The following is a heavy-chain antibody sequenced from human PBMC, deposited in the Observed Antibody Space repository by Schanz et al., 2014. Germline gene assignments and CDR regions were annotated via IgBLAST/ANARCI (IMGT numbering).Heavy chain of an antibody. Sequence: EVQLVESGGGLVQPGGSLRLSCAASGFTVSTNYMSWVRQAQGKGLEWVSFIYSVGITSYADSGKGRFTISRDNSKNTMYLQMVSLRAEDTAVYYCARGRSYYDSSGYKTYYFDYWGQGTLVTVSS. CDR2: IYSVGIT. CDR3: ARGRSYYDSSGYKTYYFDY. J-gene: IGHJ4*02. V-gene: IGHV3-66*01. D-gene: IGHD3-22*01. CDR1: GFTVSTNY.